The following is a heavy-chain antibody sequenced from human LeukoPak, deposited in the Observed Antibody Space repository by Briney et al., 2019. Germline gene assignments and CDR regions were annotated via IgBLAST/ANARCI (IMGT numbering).Heavy chain of an antibody. J-gene: IGHJ4*02. D-gene: IGHD3-16*02. Sequence: PGGSLRLSCAASGFTFDDYAMHWVRQAPGKGLEWVSLISGDGGSTYYADSVKGRFTISRDNSKNSLYLQMNSLRTEDTALYYCAKDHSELSLSGPTDYWGQGTLVTASS. V-gene: IGHV3-43*02. CDR2: ISGDGGST. CDR3: AKDHSELSLSGPTDY. CDR1: GFTFDDYA.